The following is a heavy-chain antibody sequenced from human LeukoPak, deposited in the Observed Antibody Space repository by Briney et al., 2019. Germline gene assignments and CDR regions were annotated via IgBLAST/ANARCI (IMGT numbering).Heavy chain of an antibody. D-gene: IGHD2/OR15-2a*01. CDR1: GFTFSSYA. J-gene: IGHJ6*03. V-gene: IGHV3-23*01. Sequence: GGSLRLSCAASGFTFSSYAMSWVRQAPGKGLEWVSAISGSGGSTYYADSVKGRFTISRDNSKNTLYLQMNSLRAEDTAVYYCAKAFESDYYYYVDVWGKGTTVTVSS. CDR3: AKAFESDYYYYVDV. CDR2: ISGSGGST.